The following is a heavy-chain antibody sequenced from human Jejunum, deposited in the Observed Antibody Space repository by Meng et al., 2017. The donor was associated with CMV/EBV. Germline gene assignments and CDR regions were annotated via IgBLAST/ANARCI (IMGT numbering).Heavy chain of an antibody. CDR2: ISTYSGNT. Sequence: ASGYIFTDYYLHWVRQAPGQGLEWMGWISTYSGNTNYAQKLQGRVTMTTDTSTSTAYMELRSLRSDDTAVYYCARGGLYSNSKVDYWGQGTLVTVSS. D-gene: IGHD6-6*01. J-gene: IGHJ4*02. CDR3: ARGGLYSNSKVDY. V-gene: IGHV1-18*04. CDR1: GYIFTDYY.